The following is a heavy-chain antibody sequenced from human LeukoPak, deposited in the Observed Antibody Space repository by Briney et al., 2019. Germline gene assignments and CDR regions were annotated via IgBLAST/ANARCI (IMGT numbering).Heavy chain of an antibody. D-gene: IGHD6-19*01. V-gene: IGHV3-11*06. J-gene: IGHJ4*02. CDR2: ISSSSYT. CDR3: ARDSRYSSGWLLDY. Sequence: GGSLRLSCAASGFTFSDYYMSWIRQAPGKGLEWVSYISSSSYTNYADSVKGRFTISRDNAKNSLYLQMNSLRAEDTAVYYCARDSRYSSGWLLDYWGQGTLVTVSS. CDR1: GFTFSDYY.